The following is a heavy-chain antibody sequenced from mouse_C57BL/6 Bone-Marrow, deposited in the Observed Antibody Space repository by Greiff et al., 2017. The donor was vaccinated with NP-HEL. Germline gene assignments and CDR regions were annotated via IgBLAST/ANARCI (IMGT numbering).Heavy chain of an antibody. Sequence: EVQLQQSGPGLVKPSQSLSLTCSVTGYSITSGYYWNWIRQFPGNKLEWMGYISYDGSNNYNPSLKNRISITRDTSKNQFFLKLNSVTTEDTATYYCARATQLLRYLYYAMDYWGQGTSVTVSS. CDR1: GYSITSGYY. D-gene: IGHD1-1*01. V-gene: IGHV3-6*01. CDR3: ARATQLLRYLYYAMDY. J-gene: IGHJ4*01. CDR2: ISYDGSN.